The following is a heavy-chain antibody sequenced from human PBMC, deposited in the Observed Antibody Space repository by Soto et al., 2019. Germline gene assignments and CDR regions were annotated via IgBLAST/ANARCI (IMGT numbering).Heavy chain of an antibody. CDR3: ARDDYDILTGYRMGNDFDY. CDR2: ISAYNGNT. CDR1: GYTFTSYG. D-gene: IGHD3-9*01. V-gene: IGHV1-18*01. J-gene: IGHJ4*02. Sequence: QVQLVQSGAEVKKPGASVKVSCKASGYTFTSYGISWVRQAPGQGLEWMGWISAYNGNTNYAQKLQGRVTMTTDTSTSTAYMELRSLRSDDTAVYYCARDDYDILTGYRMGNDFDYWGQGTLVTVSS.